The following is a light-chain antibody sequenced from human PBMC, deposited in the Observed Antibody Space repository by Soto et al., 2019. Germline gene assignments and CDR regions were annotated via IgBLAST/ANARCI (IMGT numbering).Light chain of an antibody. CDR1: QGIYNW. CDR3: QQANTCPLT. J-gene: IGKJ3*01. CDR2: SVS. V-gene: IGKV1D-12*01. Sequence: DIQMTQSPSSVSASVGDRVTITCRSSQGIYNWLAWYQQKPGKAPKLLISSVSNLQSGVPSRFSGSGYGTDCTLTISSLQPEDFATYYCQQANTCPLTLGHGTKVDIK.